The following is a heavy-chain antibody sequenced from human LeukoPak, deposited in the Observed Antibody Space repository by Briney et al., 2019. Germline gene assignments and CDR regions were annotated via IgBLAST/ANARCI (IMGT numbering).Heavy chain of an antibody. CDR1: GFTFSTYS. CDR3: ARFETVAVAPEEY. J-gene: IGHJ4*02. Sequence: GRSLRLSCAASGFTFSTYSMNWVRQAPGKGLEWVSSISYTGDYTVYADSVKGRFTISRDDAKSSLYLQMNSLRAEDTAVYYCARFETVAVAPEEYWGQGALVTVSS. CDR2: ISYTGDYT. D-gene: IGHD6-19*01. V-gene: IGHV3-21*01.